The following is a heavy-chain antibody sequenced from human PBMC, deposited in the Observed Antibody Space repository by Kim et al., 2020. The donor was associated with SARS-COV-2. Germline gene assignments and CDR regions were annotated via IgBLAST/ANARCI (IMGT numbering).Heavy chain of an antibody. Sequence: GESLQISCKGSGYSFTSYWISWVRQMPGKGLEWMGRIDPSDSYTNYSPSFQGHVTISADKSISTAYLQWSSLKASDTAMYYCARGGDSSGYYDPNYGMDVWGQGTTVTVSS. J-gene: IGHJ6*02. CDR3: ARGGDSSGYYDPNYGMDV. CDR2: IDPSDSYT. D-gene: IGHD3-22*01. V-gene: IGHV5-10-1*01. CDR1: GYSFTSYW.